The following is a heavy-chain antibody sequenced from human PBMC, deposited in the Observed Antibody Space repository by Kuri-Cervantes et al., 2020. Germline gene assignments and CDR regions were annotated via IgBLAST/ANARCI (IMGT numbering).Heavy chain of an antibody. J-gene: IGHJ4*02. Sequence: GGSLRLSCAASGFTFSSYAMTWVRQAPGKGLEWVSAISGSGGSTYYADSVKGRFTISRDNAKKSLYLQMNSLRVEDTAVYYCAREASSSLDYWGQGTLVTVSS. CDR3: AREASSSLDY. D-gene: IGHD6-6*01. CDR2: ISGSGGST. CDR1: GFTFSSYA. V-gene: IGHV3-23*01.